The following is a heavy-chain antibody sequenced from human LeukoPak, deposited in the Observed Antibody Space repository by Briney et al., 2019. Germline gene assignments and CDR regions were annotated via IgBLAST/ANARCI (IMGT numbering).Heavy chain of an antibody. V-gene: IGHV5-51*01. CDR2: IYPGDSDT. D-gene: IGHD3-22*01. CDR3: ARGTDYYDSTGYPIDY. CDR1: GYTFTCYW. J-gene: IGHJ4*02. Sequence: GESLKISCKGSGYTFTCYWIGWVRQMPGKGLEWMGIIYPGDSDTRYSPSFQGQVTISADKSITTAYLQWSSLKASDTAMYYCARGTDYYDSTGYPIDYWGQGTLVTVSS.